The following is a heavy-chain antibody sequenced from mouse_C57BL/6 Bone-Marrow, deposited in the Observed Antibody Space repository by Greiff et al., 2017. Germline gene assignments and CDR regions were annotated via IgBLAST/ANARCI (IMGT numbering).Heavy chain of an antibody. CDR2: IYPGSGST. CDR1: GYTFTSYW. J-gene: IGHJ2*01. D-gene: IGHD2-2*01. CDR3: ASSTMVTTTGYYFDY. V-gene: IGHV1-55*01. Sequence: VQLQQPGAELVKPGASVKMSCKASGYTFTSYWITWVKQRPGQGLAWIGDIYPGSGSTNYNEKFKSKATLTVDTSSSTAYMQLSSLTSEDSAVYYCASSTMVTTTGYYFDYWGQGTTLTVSS.